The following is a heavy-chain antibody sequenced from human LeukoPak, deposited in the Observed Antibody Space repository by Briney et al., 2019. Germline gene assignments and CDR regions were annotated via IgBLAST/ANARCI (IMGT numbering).Heavy chain of an antibody. V-gene: IGHV3-13*04. J-gene: IGHJ2*01. D-gene: IGHD3-22*01. CDR2: IDTAGGT. CDR3: IRESNYYDSSTSPGYFDL. CDR1: GFTFSTYD. Sequence: GGSLRLSCAASGFTFSTYDMHWVRQAAGKGLEWVSVIDTAGGTYYPGSAKGRFTISRENTKNSLYLQMNSLRAGDTAVYYCIRESNYYDSSTSPGYFDLWGRGTLVTVSS.